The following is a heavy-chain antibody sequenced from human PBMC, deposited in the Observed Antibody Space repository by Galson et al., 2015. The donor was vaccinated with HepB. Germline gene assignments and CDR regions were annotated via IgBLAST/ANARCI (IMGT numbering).Heavy chain of an antibody. CDR1: GYTFTSYY. CDR3: ARGGSSSSAVYYYYGMDV. V-gene: IGHV1-46*01. D-gene: IGHD6-6*01. J-gene: IGHJ6*02. Sequence: SVTVSCKASGYTFTSYYMHWVRQAPGQGLEWMGIINPSGGSTSYAQKFQGRVTMTRDTSTSTVYMELSSLRSEDTAVYYCARGGSSSSAVYYYYGMDVWGQGTTVTVSS. CDR2: INPSGGST.